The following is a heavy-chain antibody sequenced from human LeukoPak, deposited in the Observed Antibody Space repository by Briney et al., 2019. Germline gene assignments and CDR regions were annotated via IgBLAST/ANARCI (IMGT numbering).Heavy chain of an antibody. Sequence: PSQTLSLTCTVSGGSISSSSYYWGWIRQPPGKGLEWIGSIYYSGSTYYNPSLKSRVTMSVDTSKNQFSLKLSSVTAADTAVYYCARVKKIAVAGSYYFDYWGQGTLVTVSS. CDR2: IYYSGST. D-gene: IGHD6-19*01. J-gene: IGHJ4*02. V-gene: IGHV4-39*07. CDR1: GGSISSSSYY. CDR3: ARVKKIAVAGSYYFDY.